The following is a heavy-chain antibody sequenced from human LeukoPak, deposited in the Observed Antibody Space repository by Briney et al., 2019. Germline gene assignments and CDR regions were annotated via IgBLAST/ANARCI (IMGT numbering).Heavy chain of an antibody. CDR1: GFTFSSYA. D-gene: IGHD6-13*01. V-gene: IGHV3-23*01. Sequence: GGSLRLSCAASGFTFSSYAMSWVRQAPGKGLEWVSAISGSGGSTYYADSVKGRFTISRDNSKNTLYLQMNSLRAEDTAVYYCARDRDLGAAAYYFDYWGQGTLVTVSS. CDR3: ARDRDLGAAAYYFDY. CDR2: ISGSGGST. J-gene: IGHJ4*02.